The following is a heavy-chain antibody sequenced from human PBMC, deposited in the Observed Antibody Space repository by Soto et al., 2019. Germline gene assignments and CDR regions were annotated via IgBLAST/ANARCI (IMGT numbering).Heavy chain of an antibody. V-gene: IGHV4-31*03. D-gene: IGHD7-27*01. J-gene: IGHJ4*03. CDR2: IYYSGST. Sequence: QVQLQESGPGLVKPSQTLSLTCTVSGGSISSSGFYWSWIRQHPGKGLEWIGYIYYSGSTYYNPSLKSRVTISVDTSKNQFSLKLSSVTAADTAVYSCARDRSTWAFDYWGQGTLVTGSS. CDR3: ARDRSTWAFDY. CDR1: GGSISSSGFY.